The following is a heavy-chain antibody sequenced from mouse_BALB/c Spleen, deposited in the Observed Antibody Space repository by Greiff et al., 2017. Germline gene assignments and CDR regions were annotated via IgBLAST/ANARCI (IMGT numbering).Heavy chain of an antibody. J-gene: IGHJ3*01. V-gene: IGHV5-12-1*01. Sequence: EVQVVESGGGLVKPGGSLKLSCAASGFAFSSYDMSWVRQTPEKRLEWVAYISSGGGSTYYPDTVKGRFTISRDNAKNTLYLQMSSLKSEDTAMYYCARHAYGSSPRFAYWGQGTLVTVSA. CDR3: ARHAYGSSPRFAY. CDR1: GFAFSSYD. D-gene: IGHD1-1*01. CDR2: ISSGGGST.